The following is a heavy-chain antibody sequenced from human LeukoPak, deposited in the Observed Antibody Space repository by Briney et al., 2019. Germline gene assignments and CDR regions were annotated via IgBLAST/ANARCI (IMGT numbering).Heavy chain of an antibody. CDR1: GFTFSNYW. D-gene: IGHD1-26*01. CDR2: MKQDGSET. V-gene: IGHV3-7*01. J-gene: IGHJ4*02. Sequence: GGSLRLSCAASGFTFSNYWMSWVRQAPGKGLEWVANMKQDGSETYYVDSVKGRFTISRDNAKNSLYLQMNSLRAEDTAVYYCARDKIVGATHFDYWGQGALVTVSS. CDR3: ARDKIVGATHFDY.